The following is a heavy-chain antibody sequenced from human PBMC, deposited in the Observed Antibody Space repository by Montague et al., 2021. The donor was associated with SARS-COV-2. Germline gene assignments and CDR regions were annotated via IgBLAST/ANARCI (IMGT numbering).Heavy chain of an antibody. CDR2: ISYDGINQ. J-gene: IGHJ4*02. V-gene: IGHV3-30*09. Sequence: SLILSFSASGFTFSLYSMHWVRQAPGKGLEWVAVISYDGINQYYADSVKGRFAISRDNSENTLYLQMNSLRAEDTAVYYCARVFSGTYLDYFDYWGQGTLVTVSS. CDR3: ARVFSGTYLDYFDY. D-gene: IGHD1-26*01. CDR1: GFTFSLYS.